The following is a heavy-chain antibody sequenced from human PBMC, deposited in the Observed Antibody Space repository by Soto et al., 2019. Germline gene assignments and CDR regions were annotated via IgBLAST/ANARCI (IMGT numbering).Heavy chain of an antibody. CDR1: GVSISNYY. CDR3: ARMINYVYGMDV. J-gene: IGHJ6*02. Sequence: PSETLSLTCTVSGVSISNYYWNWIRQPPGKGLEWIGYIYYSGSTSYNPSLKSRVTISVDTSKNQFSLKLSSVTAADTAVYCCARMINYVYGMDVWGQGTTVTVSS. V-gene: IGHV4-59*01. D-gene: IGHD3-10*02. CDR2: IYYSGST.